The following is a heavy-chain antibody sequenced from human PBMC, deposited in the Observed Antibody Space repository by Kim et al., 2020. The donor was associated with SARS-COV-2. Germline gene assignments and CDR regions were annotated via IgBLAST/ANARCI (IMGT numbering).Heavy chain of an antibody. CDR3: ARDPKDIVVVPAATPYYFDY. Sequence: RFTISRDNSKNTLYLQMNSLRAEDTAVYYCARDPKDIVVVPAATPYYFDYWGQGTLVTVSS. D-gene: IGHD2-2*01. J-gene: IGHJ4*02. V-gene: IGHV3-30*07.